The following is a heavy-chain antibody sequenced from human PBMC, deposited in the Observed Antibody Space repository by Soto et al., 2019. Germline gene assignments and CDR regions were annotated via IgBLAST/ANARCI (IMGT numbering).Heavy chain of an antibody. CDR3: ARLVTMVRGVMGNGWFDP. V-gene: IGHV4-39*01. D-gene: IGHD3-10*01. Sequence: QLQLQESGPGLVKPSETLSLTCTVSGGSISSSSYYWGWIRQPPGKWLEWIGSIYYSGSTYYNPSLKSRVTISVDTSKNQCSLKLSSVTAADTAVYYCARLVTMVRGVMGNGWFDPWGQGTLVTVSS. CDR2: IYYSGST. J-gene: IGHJ5*02. CDR1: GGSISSSSYY.